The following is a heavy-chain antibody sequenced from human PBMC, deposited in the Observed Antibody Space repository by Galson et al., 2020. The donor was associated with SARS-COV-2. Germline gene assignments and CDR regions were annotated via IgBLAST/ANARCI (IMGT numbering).Heavy chain of an antibody. V-gene: IGHV4-59*01. J-gene: IGHJ6*02. Sequence: ETGGSLRLSCTVSGGSISSYYWSWIRQPPGKGLEWIGYIYYSGSTNYNPSLKSRVTISVDTSKNQFSLKLSSVTAADTAVYYCARVNLRYSGYDFRYYYYGMDVWGQGTTVTVSS. CDR2: IYYSGST. CDR3: ARVNLRYSGYDFRYYYYGMDV. D-gene: IGHD5-12*01. CDR1: GGSISSYY.